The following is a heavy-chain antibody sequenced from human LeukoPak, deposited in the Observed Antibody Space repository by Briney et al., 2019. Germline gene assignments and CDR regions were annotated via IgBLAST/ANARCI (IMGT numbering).Heavy chain of an antibody. CDR2: INPSGGST. CDR1: GYTFTSYY. Sequence: ASVKVSCKASGYTFTSYYMHWVRQAPGQGLEWMGIINPSGGSTSYAQKFQGRVTMTRDMSTSTVYMELSSLRSEDTAVYYCARCNLIAVAGRKGQNWFDPWGQGTLVTVSS. D-gene: IGHD6-19*01. CDR3: ARCNLIAVAGRKGQNWFDP. V-gene: IGHV1-46*01. J-gene: IGHJ5*02.